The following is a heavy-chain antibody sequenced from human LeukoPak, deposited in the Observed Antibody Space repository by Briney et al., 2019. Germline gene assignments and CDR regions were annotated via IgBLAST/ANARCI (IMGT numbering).Heavy chain of an antibody. Sequence: RGSPRLSCAASGFTFSSYAMHWVRHAPGKGLERVAVISYDGRNKYYADSVKGRFTISRDNSKNTLYLQMNSLRAEDTAVYYCARGSIAARLQPFDIWGQGTMVTVSS. CDR1: GFTFSSYA. D-gene: IGHD6-6*01. V-gene: IGHV3-30*01. CDR3: ARGSIAARLQPFDI. J-gene: IGHJ3*02. CDR2: ISYDGRNK.